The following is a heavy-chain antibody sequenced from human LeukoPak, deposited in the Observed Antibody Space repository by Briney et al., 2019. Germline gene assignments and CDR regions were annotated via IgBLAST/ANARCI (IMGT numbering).Heavy chain of an antibody. Sequence: ASVKVSCKASGYTLTGYYMHWVRQAPGQGLEWLGWISAYNGNTNYAQKLQGRVTMTTDTSTSTAYMELRSLRSDDTAVYYCARDPLGAARRITHDYWGQGTLVTVSS. V-gene: IGHV1-18*04. CDR3: ARDPLGAARRITHDY. CDR2: ISAYNGNT. J-gene: IGHJ4*02. D-gene: IGHD6-6*01. CDR1: GYTLTGYY.